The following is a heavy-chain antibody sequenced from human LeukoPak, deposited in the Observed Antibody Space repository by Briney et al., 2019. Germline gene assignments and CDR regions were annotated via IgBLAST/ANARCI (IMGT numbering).Heavy chain of an antibody. CDR3: ARDKRGTFTDV. D-gene: IGHD3-16*01. V-gene: IGHV4-59*12. CDR1: GGSISSYY. Sequence: SETLSLTCTVSGGSISSYYWSWIRQPPGKGLEWIGYIYYSGSTNYNPSLKSRVTISVDTSKNQFSLKLSSVTAADTAVYYCARDKRGTFTDVWGQGTLVTVSS. CDR2: IYYSGST. J-gene: IGHJ4*02.